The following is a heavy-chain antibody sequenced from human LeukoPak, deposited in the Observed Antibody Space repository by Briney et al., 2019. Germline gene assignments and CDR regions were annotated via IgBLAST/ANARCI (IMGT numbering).Heavy chain of an antibody. CDR1: GFTFSSYA. D-gene: IGHD6-6*01. CDR3: ARDVASGYSRSSSDY. V-gene: IGHV3-30*01. CDR2: ISYDGSNK. Sequence: GGSLRLSCAASGFTFSSYAMHWVRQAPGKGLEWVAVISYDGSNKYYADSVKDRLTISRDNSKNTLYLQVNSLRAQDTAGYYCARDVASGYSRSSSDYWGQGTLLTDSS. J-gene: IGHJ4*02.